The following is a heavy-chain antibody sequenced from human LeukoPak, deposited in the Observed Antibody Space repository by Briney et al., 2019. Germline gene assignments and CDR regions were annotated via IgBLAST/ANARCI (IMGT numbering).Heavy chain of an antibody. V-gene: IGHV3-30-3*01. J-gene: IGHJ4*02. CDR1: GFTFNSYA. CDR2: ISYDGSNQ. CDR3: ARGQLWLHYFEY. Sequence: GGSLRLSCAASGFTFNSYAMHWVRQAPGKGLEWVAVISYDGSNQYYADSVTGRFTISRDNSKNMLYLQMNSLRAEDTAVYFYARGQLWLHYFEYWGQGTLVTVSS. D-gene: IGHD5-18*01.